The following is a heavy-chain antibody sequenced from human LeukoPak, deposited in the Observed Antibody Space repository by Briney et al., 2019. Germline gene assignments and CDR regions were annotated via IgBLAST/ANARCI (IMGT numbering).Heavy chain of an antibody. CDR1: GGTFSSYA. CDR3: ARGENYYDSSGFDY. Sequence: SVKVSCKASGGTFSSYAISWVRQAPGQGLEWMGGIIPIFGTANYAQKFQGRVTITADKSTSTAYMELSSLRSVDTAVYYCARGENYYDSSGFDYWGQGTLVTVSS. J-gene: IGHJ4*02. D-gene: IGHD3-22*01. CDR2: IIPIFGTA. V-gene: IGHV1-69*06.